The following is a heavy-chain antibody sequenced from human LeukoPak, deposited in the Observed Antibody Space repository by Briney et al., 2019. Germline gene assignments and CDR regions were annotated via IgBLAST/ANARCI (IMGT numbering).Heavy chain of an antibody. CDR3: ARESDSGSYFSYYYGMDV. Sequence: SETLSLTCAVYGGSFSGYYWSWIRQPPGKGLEWIGEINHSGSTNYNPSLKSRVTMSVDTSKNQFSLKLSSVTAADTAVYYCARESDSGSYFSYYYGMDVWGQGTTVTVSS. D-gene: IGHD1-26*01. CDR1: GGSFSGYY. J-gene: IGHJ6*02. CDR2: INHSGST. V-gene: IGHV4-34*01.